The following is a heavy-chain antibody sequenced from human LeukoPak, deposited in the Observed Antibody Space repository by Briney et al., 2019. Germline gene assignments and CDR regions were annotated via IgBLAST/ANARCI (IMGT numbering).Heavy chain of an antibody. CDR2: IYYSGST. V-gene: IGHV4-59*05. CDR1: DDSFSSHY. D-gene: IGHD3-9*01. CDR3: ARRPLLTGYLD. Sequence: SETLSLTCAVSDDSFSSHYWTWIRQPPGKGLEWIGSIYYSGSTYYNPSLKSRVTISVDTSKNQFSLKLSSVTAADTAVYYCARRPLLTGYLDWGQGTLVTVSS. J-gene: IGHJ4*02.